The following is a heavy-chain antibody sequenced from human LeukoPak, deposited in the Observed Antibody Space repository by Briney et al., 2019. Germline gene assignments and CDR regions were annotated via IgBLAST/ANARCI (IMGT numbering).Heavy chain of an antibody. CDR2: MNPNSGNT. D-gene: IGHD3-3*01. CDR1: GYTFTSYD. Sequence: VASVKVSCKASGYTFTSYDINWVRQATGQGLEWMGWMNPNSGNTGYAQKFQGRVTITRNTSISTAYMELSSLRSEDTAVYYCARVASPLYDFWSGYFFDYYYYMGVWGKGTTVTVSS. CDR3: ARVASPLYDFWSGYFFDYYYYMGV. V-gene: IGHV1-8*03. J-gene: IGHJ6*03.